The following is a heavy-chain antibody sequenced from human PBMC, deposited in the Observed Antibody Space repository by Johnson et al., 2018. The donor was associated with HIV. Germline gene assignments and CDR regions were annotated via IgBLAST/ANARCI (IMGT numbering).Heavy chain of an antibody. Sequence: VQLVESGGGVVQPGRSLRLSCAASGFKFHEYAMHWVRQAPGKGLEWVSLISWYGGTTNYADSVKGRFTISRDNNKNSLYLQMNSLRVEDTALYYCTKDIGGDGKLDAFDIWGQGTMVTVSS. V-gene: IGHV3-43D*03. J-gene: IGHJ3*02. CDR3: TKDIGGDGKLDAFDI. CDR1: GFKFHEYA. D-gene: IGHD5-24*01. CDR2: ISWYGGTT.